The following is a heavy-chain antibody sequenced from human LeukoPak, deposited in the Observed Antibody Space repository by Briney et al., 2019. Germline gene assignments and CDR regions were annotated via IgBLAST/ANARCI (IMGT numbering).Heavy chain of an antibody. CDR3: AKDTNVLRYFDWFLSSFDY. CDR1: GFTFSSYG. Sequence: GRPLRLSCAASGFTFSSYGMHWVRQAPGKGLEWVAVISYDGSNKYYADSVKGRFTISRDNSKNTLYLQMNSLRAEDTAVYYCAKDTNVLRYFDWFLSSFDYWGQGTLVTVSS. D-gene: IGHD3-9*01. V-gene: IGHV3-30*18. J-gene: IGHJ4*02. CDR2: ISYDGSNK.